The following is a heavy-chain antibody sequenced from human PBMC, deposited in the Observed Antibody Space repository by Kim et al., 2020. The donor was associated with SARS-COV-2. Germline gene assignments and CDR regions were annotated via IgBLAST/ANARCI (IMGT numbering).Heavy chain of an antibody. D-gene: IGHD3-10*01. Sequence: GGSLRLSCAVSGFTFDSYAMSWVRQAPGRGLEWVSSIRRSGTHKYYADSAKGRFTSSRDNSKNTLYLQMNSLRAEDTAVYYCAKERNHSGGLLAYYF. CDR2: IRRSGTHK. J-gene: IGHJ4*01. CDR3: AKERNHSGGLLAYYF. V-gene: IGHV3-23*01. CDR1: GFTFDSYA.